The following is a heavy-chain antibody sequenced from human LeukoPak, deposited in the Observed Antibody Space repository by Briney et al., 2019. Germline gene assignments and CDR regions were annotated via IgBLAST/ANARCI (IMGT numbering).Heavy chain of an antibody. D-gene: IGHD3-3*01. J-gene: IGHJ4*02. Sequence: SETLSLTCTVSGGSISSGSYYWSWIRQPAGKGLEWIGRIYTSGSTNYNPSLKSRATISVDTSKNQFSLKLSSVTAADTAVYYCARGDYDFWSGYSYWGQGTLVTVSS. V-gene: IGHV4-61*02. CDR3: ARGDYDFWSGYSY. CDR1: GGSISSGSYY. CDR2: IYTSGST.